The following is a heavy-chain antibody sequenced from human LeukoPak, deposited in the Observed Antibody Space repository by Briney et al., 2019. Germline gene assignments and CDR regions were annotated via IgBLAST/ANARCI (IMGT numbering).Heavy chain of an antibody. J-gene: IGHJ4*02. V-gene: IGHV1-18*01. CDR2: ISGCNGHT. D-gene: IGHD6-6*01. CDR3: ARDQNIAGRPDY. Sequence: ASVRVSCKASGYTFPDYGISWVRQAPGQGLEWVGWISGCNGHTNYAQKFQGRVTMTTDTSTSTVYMELRTLRSDDTAVYYCARDQNIAGRPDYWGQGTLVTVSS. CDR1: GYTFPDYG.